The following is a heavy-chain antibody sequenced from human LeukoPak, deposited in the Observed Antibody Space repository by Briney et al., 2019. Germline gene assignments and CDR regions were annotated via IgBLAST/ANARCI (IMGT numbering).Heavy chain of an antibody. V-gene: IGHV4-59*12. Sequence: PSETLSLTCTVSGGSISSYYWSWIRQPPGKGLEWIGYIYYTGTTNYNPSLNSRVTISVDTSKNQFSLKLSSVTAADTAVYYCARERGYCSGGSCYADYWGQGTLVTVSS. CDR3: ARERGYCSGGSCYADY. J-gene: IGHJ4*02. CDR2: IYYTGTT. CDR1: GGSISSYY. D-gene: IGHD2-15*01.